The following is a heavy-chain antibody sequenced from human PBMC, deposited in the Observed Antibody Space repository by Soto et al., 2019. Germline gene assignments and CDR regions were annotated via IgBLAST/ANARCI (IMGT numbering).Heavy chain of an antibody. V-gene: IGHV1-18*01. CDR3: ARRVYDDLYYMDV. CDR1: GYSFTSYG. J-gene: IGHJ6*03. Sequence: QVQLVQSGAEVKRPGASVKVSCKASGYSFTSYGISWVRQAPGQGLEWMGWISGYNGHPTYAQKVKDRVTMSTDTSTSTAYMELRSLRSDDAAVYYCARRVYDDLYYMDVWGKGTTVTVSS. D-gene: IGHD3-3*01. CDR2: ISGYNGHP.